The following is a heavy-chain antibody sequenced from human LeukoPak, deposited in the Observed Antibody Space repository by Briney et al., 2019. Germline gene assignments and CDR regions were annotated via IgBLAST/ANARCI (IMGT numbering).Heavy chain of an antibody. CDR2: IYYSGST. D-gene: IGHD3-10*01. V-gene: IGHV4-59*01. CDR3: ARSPYGSGSYYNVPFYYYYGMDV. CDR1: GGSISSYY. J-gene: IGHJ6*02. Sequence: SETLSLTCTVSGGSISSYYWSWIRQPPGKGLEWIGYIYYSGSTNYNPSLKSRVTISVDTSKNQFSLKPSSVTAADTAVYYCARSPYGSGSYYNVPFYYYYGMDVWGQGTTVTVSS.